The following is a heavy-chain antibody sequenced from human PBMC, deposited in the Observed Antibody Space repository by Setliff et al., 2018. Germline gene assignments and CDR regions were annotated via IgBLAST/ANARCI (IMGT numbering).Heavy chain of an antibody. CDR2: IQYDGRNK. Sequence: PGGSLRLSCVASGFIFSSYGMHWVRQAPGKGLEWVAYIQYDGRNKYYADSVKGRFTISRDNSKNTLYLQMNSLRAEDAAVYYCAKHVLSSGWPNDAFDFWGQGTLVTVSS. CDR1: GFIFSSYG. D-gene: IGHD6-25*01. V-gene: IGHV3-30*02. J-gene: IGHJ4*02. CDR3: AKHVLSSGWPNDAFDF.